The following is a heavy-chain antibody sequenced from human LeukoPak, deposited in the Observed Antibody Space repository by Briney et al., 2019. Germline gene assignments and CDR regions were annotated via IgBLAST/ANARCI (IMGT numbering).Heavy chain of an antibody. D-gene: IGHD6-19*01. Sequence: SVKVSCKASGGTFSSYAISWVRQAPGQGLEWMGGIIPIFGTVNYAQKFQGRVTITADESTSTAYMELSSLRSEDTAVYYCARVRQWLTTDAFDIWGQGTMVTVSS. V-gene: IGHV1-69*13. CDR3: ARVRQWLTTDAFDI. CDR1: GGTFSSYA. J-gene: IGHJ3*02. CDR2: IIPIFGTV.